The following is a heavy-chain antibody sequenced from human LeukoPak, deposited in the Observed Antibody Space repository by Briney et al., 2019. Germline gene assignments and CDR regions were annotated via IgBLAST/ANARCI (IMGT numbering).Heavy chain of an antibody. Sequence: ASVKVSCKVSGYTLTELSMHWVRQAPGKGLEWMGGFDPEDGETIYAQKFQGRVTMTEDTSTDTAYMELSSLRSEDTAVYYCAGDLNYYYDSSGYYPRGFDYWGQGTLVTVSS. V-gene: IGHV1-24*01. CDR1: GYTLTELS. CDR3: AGDLNYYYDSSGYYPRGFDY. D-gene: IGHD3-22*01. J-gene: IGHJ4*02. CDR2: FDPEDGET.